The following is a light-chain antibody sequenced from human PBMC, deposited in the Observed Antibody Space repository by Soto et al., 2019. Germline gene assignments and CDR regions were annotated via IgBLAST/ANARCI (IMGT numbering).Light chain of an antibody. CDR3: QKYNSAPLT. V-gene: IGKV1-5*01. J-gene: IGKJ4*01. CDR1: QTISSW. CDR2: DAS. Sequence: DLQMTQSPSTLSGSVGDRVTITCRASQTISSWLAWYQQKPGKAPKLLIYDASSLESGVPSRFSGSGSATEFTLTISSLQPEDVAAYYCQKYNSAPLTFGGGTKVDIK.